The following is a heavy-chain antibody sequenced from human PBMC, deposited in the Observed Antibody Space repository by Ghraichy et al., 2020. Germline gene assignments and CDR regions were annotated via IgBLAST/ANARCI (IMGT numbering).Heavy chain of an antibody. CDR3: ARGWSIAAHRGMDV. D-gene: IGHD6-6*01. CDR1: GYTFTSYD. V-gene: IGHV1-8*01. CDR2: MNPNSGNT. Sequence: ASVKVSCKASGYTFTSYDINWVRQATGQGLEWMGWMNPNSGNTGYAQKFQGRVTMTRNTSISTAYMELSSLRSEDTAVYYCARGWSIAAHRGMDVWGQGTTVTVSS. J-gene: IGHJ6*02.